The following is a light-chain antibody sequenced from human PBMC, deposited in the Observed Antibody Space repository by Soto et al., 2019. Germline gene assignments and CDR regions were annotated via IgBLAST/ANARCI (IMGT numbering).Light chain of an antibody. CDR3: QQYGSSPET. CDR2: DTS. Sequence: EIVLTQSPGTLSLSPGGRATLSCRASQSVSSSNLAWYQQKPGQAPRLLIFDTSSRATSIPDRFSGSGSGADFTLTINRLEPEDFAVYYCQQYGSSPETFGQGTKLEIK. J-gene: IGKJ2*01. CDR1: QSVSSSN. V-gene: IGKV3-20*01.